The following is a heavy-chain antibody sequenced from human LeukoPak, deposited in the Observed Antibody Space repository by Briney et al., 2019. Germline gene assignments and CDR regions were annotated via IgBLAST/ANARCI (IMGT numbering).Heavy chain of an antibody. V-gene: IGHV4-59*01. D-gene: IGHD3-16*01. CDR1: GGSIRSYY. CDR2: VSYSGST. Sequence: SETLSLTCTVSGGSIRSYYWSWVRQPPGKGLEWIGYVSYSGSTDHNPSFKSRVIISIDTSKNHFSLKLNSVTTADTAVYYCTRGDGWLIDYWGQGILVTVSS. J-gene: IGHJ4*02. CDR3: TRGDGWLIDY.